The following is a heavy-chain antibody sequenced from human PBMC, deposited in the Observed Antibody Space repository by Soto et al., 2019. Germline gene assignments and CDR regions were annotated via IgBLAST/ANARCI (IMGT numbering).Heavy chain of an antibody. J-gene: IGHJ4*02. Sequence: GASVKVSCKASGGTFSSYTISWVRQAPGQGLEWMGRIIPILGIANYAQKFQGRVTITADKSTSTAYMELSSLRSEDTAVYYCARSLFSGATFDYWGQGTLVTVSS. CDR1: GGTFSSYT. V-gene: IGHV1-69*02. CDR3: ARSLFSGATFDY. CDR2: IIPILGIA.